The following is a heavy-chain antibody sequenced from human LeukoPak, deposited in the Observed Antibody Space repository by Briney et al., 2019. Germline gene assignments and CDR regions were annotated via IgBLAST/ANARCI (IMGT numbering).Heavy chain of an antibody. D-gene: IGHD2-2*01. CDR3: ARLPAVGYFLFDS. V-gene: IGHV4-38-2*01. J-gene: IGHJ4*02. CDR2: IYHDETT. CDR1: GSSISSDYY. Sequence: SETLSLTCAVSGSSISSDYYWGWVRQPPGKGLEWVGSIYHDETTYYNPSLKGRVTISVDTSKSQFSLKLTSVAAADTAVYYCARLPAVGYFLFDSWGQGTLVTVSS.